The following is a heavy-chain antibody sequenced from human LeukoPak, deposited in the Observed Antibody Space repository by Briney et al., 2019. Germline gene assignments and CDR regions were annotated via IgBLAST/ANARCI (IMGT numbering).Heavy chain of an antibody. D-gene: IGHD6-19*01. CDR1: GYTFTGYY. CDR3: ATGYSSGYYHPTFDY. J-gene: IGHJ4*02. CDR2: INPNSGGT. Sequence: GASVKVSCKASGYTFTGYYMHWVRQAPGQGLEWMGWINPNSGGTNYAQKFQGRVTMTRDTSISTAYMDLSSLRSDDTAVYYCATGYSSGYYHPTFDYWGQGTLVTVSS. V-gene: IGHV1-2*02.